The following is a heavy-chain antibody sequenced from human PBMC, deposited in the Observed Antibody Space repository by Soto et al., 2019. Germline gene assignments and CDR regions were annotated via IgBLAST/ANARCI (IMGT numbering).Heavy chain of an antibody. CDR1: GGSFSDDY. V-gene: IGHV4-34*01. Sequence: QVQLQQWGAGLLKPSETLSLSCAIYGGSFSDDYWSWIHQPPGKGLEWIGKISHSGSTNYNPSLKSRVTISADTSKNQFSLRLSSVTAADTAVYYCARESGYSYGPFDYWGQGTLVTVSS. D-gene: IGHD5-18*01. J-gene: IGHJ4*02. CDR3: ARESGYSYGPFDY. CDR2: ISHSGST.